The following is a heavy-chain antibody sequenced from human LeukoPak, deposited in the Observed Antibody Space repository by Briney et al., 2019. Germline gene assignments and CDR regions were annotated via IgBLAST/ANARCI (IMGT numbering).Heavy chain of an antibody. CDR3: AKDRRSQWLVQDY. CDR1: GFTFSSYA. D-gene: IGHD6-19*01. CDR2: ISGSGGST. V-gene: IGHV3-23*01. Sequence: GGSLRLSCAASGFTFSSYAMSWVRQAPGKGLEWVSAISGSGGSTYYADSVKGRFTISRDNSKNTLYLQMDSLRAEGTAVYYCAKDRRSQWLVQDYWGQGTLVTVSS. J-gene: IGHJ4*02.